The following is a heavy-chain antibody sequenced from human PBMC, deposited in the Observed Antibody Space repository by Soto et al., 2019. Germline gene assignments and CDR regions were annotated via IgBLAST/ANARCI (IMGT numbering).Heavy chain of an antibody. CDR1: RFTFSSYA. J-gene: IGHJ5*02. CDR2: ISGSGDNT. D-gene: IGHD3-16*02. Sequence: GGSLRLSCAASRFTFSSYAMNWVRQAPGKGLEWVSGISGSGDNTYYADSVKGRFTISRDNSKNTLYLQMNSLRAEDTAVYYCAKDEYYDYVWGSFRYTNWFDPWGQGTPVTVSS. V-gene: IGHV3-23*01. CDR3: AKDEYYDYVWGSFRYTNWFDP.